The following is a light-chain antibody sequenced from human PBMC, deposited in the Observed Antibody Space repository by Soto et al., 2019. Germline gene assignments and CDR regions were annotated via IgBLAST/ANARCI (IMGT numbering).Light chain of an antibody. J-gene: IGKJ2*01. Sequence: IRMTQSPSSLSASVGDRVTITCRASQDIRKDLAWYQQKPGKAPQILIYGASTLQTGVASRFSGSGSATDFTLTISSLQPEDSAAYYCLQDYNYPFTFGQGTKVDIK. V-gene: IGKV1-6*01. CDR2: GAS. CDR1: QDIRKD. CDR3: LQDYNYPFT.